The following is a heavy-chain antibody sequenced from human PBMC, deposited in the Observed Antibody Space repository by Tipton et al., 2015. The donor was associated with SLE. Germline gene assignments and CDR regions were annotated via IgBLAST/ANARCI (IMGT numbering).Heavy chain of an antibody. J-gene: IGHJ4*02. CDR3: ARRGSYLGY. Sequence: TLSLTCTVSGGSISSSSYYWSWIRQPPGKGLEWIGYIYYSGSTNYNPSLKSRVTISVDTSKNQFPLKLSSVTAADTAVYYCARRGSYLGYWGQGTLVTVSS. V-gene: IGHV4-61*05. CDR2: IYYSGST. D-gene: IGHD1-26*01. CDR1: GGSISSSSYY.